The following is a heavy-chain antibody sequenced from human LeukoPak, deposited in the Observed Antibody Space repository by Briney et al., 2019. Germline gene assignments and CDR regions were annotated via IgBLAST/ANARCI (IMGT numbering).Heavy chain of an antibody. D-gene: IGHD6-13*01. Sequence: GGSLRLSCAASGFIFSSYSMSWVRQAPGKGLEWVSVIIGSGGNTYYADSVKGRFTISKDNSKNTVYLQMSSLRVDDTAVYYCAKAASSSWPSYYYGMDVWGQGTTVTVSS. J-gene: IGHJ6*02. V-gene: IGHV3-23*01. CDR3: AKAASSSWPSYYYGMDV. CDR1: GFIFSSYS. CDR2: IIGSGGNT.